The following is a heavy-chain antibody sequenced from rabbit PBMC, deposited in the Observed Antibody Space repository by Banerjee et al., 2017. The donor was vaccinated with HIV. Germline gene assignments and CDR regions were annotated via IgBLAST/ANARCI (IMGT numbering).Heavy chain of an antibody. D-gene: IGHD6-1*01. Sequence: QSLEESGGDLVKPGASLTLTCTASGFSFSSGYDMWWVRQAPGKGLEWNGYINTGSGSTQYASWAKGRFTISKTSSTTMTLQMTSLTAADTATYFCARSYDSYGYGGDLWGQGTLVTVS. CDR2: INTGSGST. CDR1: GFSFSSGYD. V-gene: IGHV1S40*01. J-gene: IGHJ4*01. CDR3: ARSYDSYGYGGDL.